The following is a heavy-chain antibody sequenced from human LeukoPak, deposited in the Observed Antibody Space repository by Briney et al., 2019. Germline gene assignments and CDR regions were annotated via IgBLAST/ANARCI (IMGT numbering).Heavy chain of an antibody. Sequence: ASVKVSCKASGYTFINYGINWVRQAPGQGLEWMGWISAYNGNTKYAQKLQGRVTMTTDTSTNTAYLELRSLRSDDTAVYYCARVYYGRTYDYWYFDLWGRGTLVTVSS. V-gene: IGHV1-18*01. CDR3: ARVYYGRTYDYWYFDL. D-gene: IGHD3-10*01. CDR2: ISAYNGNT. CDR1: GYTFINYG. J-gene: IGHJ2*01.